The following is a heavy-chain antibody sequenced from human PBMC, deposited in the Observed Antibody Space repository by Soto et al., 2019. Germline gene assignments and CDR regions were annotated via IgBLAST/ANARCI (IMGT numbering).Heavy chain of an antibody. J-gene: IGHJ6*02. CDR3: ARVGYFDWLDDDYYGMDV. CDR2: INHSGST. CDR1: GRSFSGYY. D-gene: IGHD3-9*01. Sequence: SKTLSLTCGVYGRSFSGYYWSWIRQPPGKGLERIGEINHSGSTNYNPSLKSRVTISVDTTKDQFSLKLRSVSAADTAVHYCARVGYFDWLDDDYYGMDVWGQGTTVTVSS. V-gene: IGHV4-34*01.